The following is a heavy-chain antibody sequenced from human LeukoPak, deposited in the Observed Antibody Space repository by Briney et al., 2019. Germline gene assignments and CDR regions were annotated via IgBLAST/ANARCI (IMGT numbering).Heavy chain of an antibody. V-gene: IGHV1-69*13. Sequence: SVKVSCKASGYTFTGYYMHWVRQAPGQGLEWMGGIIPIFGTANYAQKFQGRVTITADESTSTAYMELSSLRSEDTAVYYCARDRVVRGVDDAFDIWGQGTMVTVSS. CDR3: ARDRVVRGVDDAFDI. J-gene: IGHJ3*02. CDR1: GYTFTGYY. D-gene: IGHD3-10*01. CDR2: IIPIFGTA.